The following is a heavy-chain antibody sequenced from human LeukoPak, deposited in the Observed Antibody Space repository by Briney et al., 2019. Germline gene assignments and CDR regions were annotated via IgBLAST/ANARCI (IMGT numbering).Heavy chain of an antibody. CDR3: ARAHESSGLFDY. J-gene: IGHJ4*02. D-gene: IGHD6-19*01. V-gene: IGHV1-2*02. CDR2: INPDSGGT. CDR1: GYTFIVYY. Sequence: ASVNVSCKASGYTFIVYYIHWVRQAPGQGLEWMGWINPDSGGTNYAQKFQGRVTMPRDTPITTAFMDLSRLRSDDTAGYYCARAHESSGLFDYWGQGTLVTVSS.